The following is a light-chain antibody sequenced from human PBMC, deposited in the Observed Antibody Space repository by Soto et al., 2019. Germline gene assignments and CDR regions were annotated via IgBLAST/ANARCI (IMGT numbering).Light chain of an antibody. V-gene: IGLV1-40*01. J-gene: IGLJ1*01. CDR3: QSYDSRLSGSV. CDR1: SSNIGNHA. CDR2: GDT. Sequence: QSVLTQPPSVSEAPRQRVSISCSGSSSNIGNHAVNWYQQLPGKAPKLLITGDTSRPSGVPDRFSGSKSGASASLAITGLQAEDEADYYCQSYDSRLSGSVFGTGTKLTVL.